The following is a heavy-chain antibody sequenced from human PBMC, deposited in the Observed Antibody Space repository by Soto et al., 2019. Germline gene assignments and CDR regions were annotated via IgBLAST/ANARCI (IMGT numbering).Heavy chain of an antibody. Sequence: QLQLQESGSGLVKPSQTLSLTCAVSGGSISSGGYSWSWIRQPPGKGLEWFGYIYHSGSTYHNPSLQSRVTISVDRSKNQFSLKLSSVTAADTAVYYCARVGLVRDDAFDIWGQGTMVTVSS. CDR3: ARVGLVRDDAFDI. V-gene: IGHV4-30-2*01. CDR2: IYHSGST. J-gene: IGHJ3*02. D-gene: IGHD6-13*01. CDR1: GGSISSGGYS.